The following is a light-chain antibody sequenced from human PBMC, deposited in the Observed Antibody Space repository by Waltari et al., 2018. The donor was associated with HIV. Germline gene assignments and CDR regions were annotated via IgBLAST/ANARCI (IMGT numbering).Light chain of an antibody. J-gene: IGKJ1*01. CDR2: KAS. CDR1: QSISSW. Sequence: DIQMTQSPSTLSASVGDRVTITCRASQSISSWLAWYQQRPGKAPKLLIYKASNLQSGVPSRFSGSGSGTDFTLTISSLQPDDFATYYCQQYHSYSRTFGQGTKVEIK. CDR3: QQYHSYSRT. V-gene: IGKV1-5*03.